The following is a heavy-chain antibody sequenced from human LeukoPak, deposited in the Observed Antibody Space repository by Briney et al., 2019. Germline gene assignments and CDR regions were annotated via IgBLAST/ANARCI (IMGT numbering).Heavy chain of an antibody. CDR3: AREMVLVAATRYYYYYYMDV. CDR1: GDSVSSNSAA. J-gene: IGHJ6*03. D-gene: IGHD2-15*01. CDR2: TYYRSKWYN. V-gene: IGHV6-1*01. Sequence: SQTLSLTCAISGDSVSSNSAAWNWIRQSPSRGLEWLGRTYYRSKWYNDYAVSGKSRITINPDTSKNQFSLQLNSVTPEDTAVYYCAREMVLVAATRYYYYYYMDVWGKGTTVTLSS.